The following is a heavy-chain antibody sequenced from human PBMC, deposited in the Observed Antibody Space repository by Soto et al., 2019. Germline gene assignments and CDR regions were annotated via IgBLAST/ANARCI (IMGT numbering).Heavy chain of an antibody. Sequence: EVQLVESGGGLIQPRRSLRISCAASGFNFRNYAMNWVRQAPGKGLEWISYISVGGGSIFYADSVKGRFTISRDDVQNSLYLQMNTLREEDTALYYCVRDDRWAFDVWGQGTMVIVSS. CDR2: ISVGGGSI. CDR1: GFNFRNYA. CDR3: VRDDRWAFDV. V-gene: IGHV3-48*02. J-gene: IGHJ3*01. D-gene: IGHD2-15*01.